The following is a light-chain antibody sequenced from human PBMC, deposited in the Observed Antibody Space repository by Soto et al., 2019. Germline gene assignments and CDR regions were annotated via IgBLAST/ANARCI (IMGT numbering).Light chain of an antibody. J-gene: IGKJ5*01. CDR2: GAS. V-gene: IGKV3-20*01. Sequence: EIVLTQSPGTLSLSPGERATLSCRASQIVISNYLAWYQQKPGQAPRLLIYGASQRATGLPDRFSGSGSGTEFTLTISRLEPEDFAVYYCQHYGSSHSTTFGQGTRLEI. CDR1: QIVISNY. CDR3: QHYGSSHSTT.